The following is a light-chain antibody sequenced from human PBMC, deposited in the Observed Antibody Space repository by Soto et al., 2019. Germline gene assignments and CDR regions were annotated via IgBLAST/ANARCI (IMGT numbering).Light chain of an antibody. J-gene: IGLJ3*02. Sequence: QSALTQPASVSGSPGQSITISCTGTSSDVGAYNYVSWYQQYPGKAPKLMIYDVSNRPSGVSIRFSGSKSGNTASLTISGLQAEDEAHYYCSSYTTGSTRVFGGGTQLTVL. CDR3: SSYTTGSTRV. CDR1: SSDVGAYNY. V-gene: IGLV2-14*03. CDR2: DVS.